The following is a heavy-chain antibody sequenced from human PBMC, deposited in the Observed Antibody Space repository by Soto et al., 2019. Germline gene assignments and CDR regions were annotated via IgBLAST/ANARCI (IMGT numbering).Heavy chain of an antibody. Sequence: SVKVSCRASGGTFSSYAISWVRQAPGQGLEWMGGIIPIFGTANYAQKFQGRVTITADKSTSTAYMELSSLRSEDTAVYYCARFAGCTNGVCFWAGNSIYGMDVWGQGTTVTVSS. CDR3: ARFAGCTNGVCFWAGNSIYGMDV. J-gene: IGHJ6*02. CDR2: IIPIFGTA. V-gene: IGHV1-69*06. CDR1: GGTFSSYA. D-gene: IGHD2-8*01.